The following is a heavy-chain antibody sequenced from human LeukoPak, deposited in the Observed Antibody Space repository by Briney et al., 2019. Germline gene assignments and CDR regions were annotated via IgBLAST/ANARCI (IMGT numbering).Heavy chain of an antibody. J-gene: IGHJ4*02. V-gene: IGHV3-30*18. Sequence: GGSLRLSCAASGFTFSSYGMHWVRQAPGKGLEWVAVISYDGSNKYYADSVKGRFTISRDNSKNTLYLQMNSLRAEDTAVYYCAKDGTYYYDSSGSYWGQGTLVTVSS. CDR3: AKDGTYYYDSSGSY. D-gene: IGHD3-22*01. CDR1: GFTFSSYG. CDR2: ISYDGSNK.